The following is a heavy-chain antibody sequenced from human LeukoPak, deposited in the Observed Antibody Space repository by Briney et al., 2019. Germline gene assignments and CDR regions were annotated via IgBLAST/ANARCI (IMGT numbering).Heavy chain of an antibody. CDR1: GFTFSSYT. CDR2: ISSSSSYI. V-gene: IGHV3-21*01. CDR3: ARNGIVGAGYYCDY. J-gene: IGHJ4*02. D-gene: IGHD1-26*01. Sequence: PGGSLRLSCAASGFTFSSYTMNWVRQAPGKGLEWVSSISSSSSYIYYADSVKGRFSISRDNAKKSLYLQMNILRAEDTAVYYCARNGIVGAGYYCDYWGQGTLVTVSS.